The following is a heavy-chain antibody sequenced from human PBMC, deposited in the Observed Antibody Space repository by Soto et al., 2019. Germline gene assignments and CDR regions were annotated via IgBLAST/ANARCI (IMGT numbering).Heavy chain of an antibody. J-gene: IGHJ5*02. CDR1: GFSFTNYV. CDR3: ARLPYSNLLGGLDP. Sequence: PGGSLRLSCAASGFSFTNYVMNWVRQTPGKGLEWVSTISGSGDSTYYTDSVKGRFTISRDNSKSTLFLQMNSLRADDTAVYYCARLPYSNLLGGLDPWGRGXLVTVS. CDR2: ISGSGDST. V-gene: IGHV3-23*01. D-gene: IGHD6-13*01.